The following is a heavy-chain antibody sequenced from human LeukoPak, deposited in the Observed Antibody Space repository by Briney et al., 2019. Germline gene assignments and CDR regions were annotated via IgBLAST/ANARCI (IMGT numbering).Heavy chain of an antibody. CDR3: AKDSWIGSSWNNYFDY. V-gene: IGHV3-30*02. CDR2: IRYDGSNK. Sequence: GGSLRLSCAASGFTFSSYGMHWVRQAPGKGLEWVAFIRYDGSNKYYADSVKGRFTISRDNSKNTLYMQMNSLRAEDTAVYYCAKDSWIGSSWNNYFDYWGQGTLVTVSS. D-gene: IGHD6-13*01. J-gene: IGHJ4*02. CDR1: GFTFSSYG.